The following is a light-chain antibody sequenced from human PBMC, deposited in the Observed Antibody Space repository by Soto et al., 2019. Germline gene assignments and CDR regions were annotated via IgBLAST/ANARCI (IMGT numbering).Light chain of an antibody. V-gene: IGLV1-40*01. Sequence: QTALTQPPSVSGAPGQRVTISCTGSSSNIGAGYDVHWYQQLPGTAPKLLIYGNSNRPSGVPDRFSGSTSGTSASLVIRGLQSEDEADYYCAAWDDILSGYVFGAGTKVTVL. CDR2: GNS. CDR3: AAWDDILSGYV. CDR1: SSNIGAGYD. J-gene: IGLJ1*01.